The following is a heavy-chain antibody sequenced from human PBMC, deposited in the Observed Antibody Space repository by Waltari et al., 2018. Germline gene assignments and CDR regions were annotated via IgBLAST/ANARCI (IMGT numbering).Heavy chain of an antibody. Sequence: WWSWVRQSPGKGLEWIGQINRSGRTNYHPAFESRVIVSIDSSNNQFSLKLLSATAADTAVYYCARDRGRGIYLDTWGQGTLVTVSP. V-gene: IGHV4-4*02. J-gene: IGHJ4*02. CDR3: ARDRGRGIYLDT. CDR1: W. D-gene: IGHD2-15*01. CDR2: INRSGRT.